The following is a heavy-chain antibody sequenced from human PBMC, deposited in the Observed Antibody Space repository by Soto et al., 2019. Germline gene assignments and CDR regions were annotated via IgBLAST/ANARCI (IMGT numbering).Heavy chain of an antibody. D-gene: IGHD3-3*01. Sequence: SVKVSCKASGGTFSSYAISWVRQAPGQGLEWMGGIIPIFGTANYAQKFQGRVTITADESTSTAYMELSSLRSEDTAVYYCARARVKDRGLEWLLLGWFDPWGQGTLVTVSS. CDR1: GGTFSSYA. J-gene: IGHJ5*02. V-gene: IGHV1-69*13. CDR3: ARARVKDRGLEWLLLGWFDP. CDR2: IIPIFGTA.